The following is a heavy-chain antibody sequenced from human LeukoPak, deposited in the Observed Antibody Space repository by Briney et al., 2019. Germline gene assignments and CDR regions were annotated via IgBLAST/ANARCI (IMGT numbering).Heavy chain of an antibody. J-gene: IGHJ1*01. V-gene: IGHV3-23*01. D-gene: IGHD3-10*01. CDR2: VSSSGAST. Sequence: PGGSLRLSCAASGFSFSRYAMSWARQAPGRGLEWVSTVSSSGASTYYADSVKGRFTVSRDNSKNTLYLQMNSLRAEDTAVYYCAKAGMVRGVIIIGYFQHWGQGTLVTVSS. CDR3: AKAGMVRGVIIIGYFQH. CDR1: GFSFSRYA.